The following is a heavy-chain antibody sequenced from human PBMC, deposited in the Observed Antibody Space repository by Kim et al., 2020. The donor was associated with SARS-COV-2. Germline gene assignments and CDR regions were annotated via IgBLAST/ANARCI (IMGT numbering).Heavy chain of an antibody. Sequence: SETLSLTCTVSGGSISSGGYYWSWIRQHPGKGLEWIGYIYYSGSTYYNPSLKSRVTISVDTSKNQFSLKLSSVTAADTAVYYCAREVEGWFGELFQAGWFDPWGQGTLVTVSS. CDR3: AREVEGWFGELFQAGWFDP. D-gene: IGHD3-10*01. CDR2: IYYSGST. J-gene: IGHJ5*02. CDR1: GGSISSGGYY. V-gene: IGHV4-31*03.